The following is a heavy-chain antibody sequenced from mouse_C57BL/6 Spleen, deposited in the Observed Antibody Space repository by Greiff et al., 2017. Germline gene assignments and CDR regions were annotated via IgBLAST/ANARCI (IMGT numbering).Heavy chain of an antibody. Sequence: VQLKQSVAELVRLGASVKLSCTASGLNIKNTYMHWVKQRPEQGLEWIGRIDPANGNTKCAPKFRGNATIPADTSSNTAYLQLSSLTSEGTAIYYCARDYYGSSPYFNYWDQHTAL. V-gene: IGHV14-3*01. D-gene: IGHD1-1*01. J-gene: IGHJ2*01. CDR1: GLNIKNTY. CDR2: IDPANGNT. CDR3: ARDYYGSSPYFNY.